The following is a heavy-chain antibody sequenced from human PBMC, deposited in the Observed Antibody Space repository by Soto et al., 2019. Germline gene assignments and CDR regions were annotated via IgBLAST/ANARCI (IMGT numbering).Heavy chain of an antibody. D-gene: IGHD6-13*01. Sequence: QVQLVQSGAEVKKPGASVKVSCKASGYTFTSYGISWVRQAPGQGLEWMGWISAYNGNTNYAQKLQGRVTMTTDTSKSTAYIELRSLRSEDTAVYYCARVFNHAGRAAAGYNWFDPWGQGTLVTVSS. CDR3: ARVFNHAGRAAAGYNWFDP. V-gene: IGHV1-18*01. CDR2: ISAYNGNT. J-gene: IGHJ5*02. CDR1: GYTFTSYG.